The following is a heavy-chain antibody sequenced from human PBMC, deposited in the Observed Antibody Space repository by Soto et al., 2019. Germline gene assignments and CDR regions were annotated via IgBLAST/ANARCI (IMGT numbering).Heavy chain of an antibody. CDR1: GGSISSYY. D-gene: IGHD3-22*01. CDR2: IYYSGST. CDR3: ARGGLLPPDY. V-gene: IGHV4-59*01. Sequence: QVQLQESGPGLVKPSETLSLTCTVSGGSISSYYWSWIRQPPGKGLEWIGYIYYSGSTNYNPSLKSRVTISVDTSKNQFSLKLSSVTAADTAVYYCARGGLLPPDYWGQGTLVTVSS. J-gene: IGHJ4*02.